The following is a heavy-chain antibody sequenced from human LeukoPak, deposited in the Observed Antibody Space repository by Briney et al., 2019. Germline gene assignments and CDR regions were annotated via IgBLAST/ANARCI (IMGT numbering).Heavy chain of an antibody. D-gene: IGHD1-1*01. CDR3: ARDLEGYFDY. CDR1: GFTVSRNY. CDR2: IYASGTT. Sequence: GGSLRLSCAASGFTVSRNYMSWVRQAPGRGLEWVSVIYASGTTYYADSVKGRFTISRDDSKNTLYLQMNRLTAEDTAVYYCARDLEGYFDYWGQGTLVTVSS. J-gene: IGHJ4*02. V-gene: IGHV3-53*01.